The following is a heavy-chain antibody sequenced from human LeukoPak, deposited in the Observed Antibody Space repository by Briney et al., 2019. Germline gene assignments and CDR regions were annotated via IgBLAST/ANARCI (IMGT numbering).Heavy chain of an antibody. V-gene: IGHV3-48*03. CDR2: ISRSGSTI. J-gene: IGHJ5*02. CDR3: RGYSSSGSPNWFAP. D-gene: IGHD6-13*01. CDR1: GFTFSTYE. Sequence: GGSLRLSCAASGFTFSTYEMNWVRQAPGKGLEWVSYISRSGSTIYYADSVKGRFTISRDNAKNSLYLQMNSLRAEDTAVYYCRGYSSSGSPNWFAPWGQGTLVTVSS.